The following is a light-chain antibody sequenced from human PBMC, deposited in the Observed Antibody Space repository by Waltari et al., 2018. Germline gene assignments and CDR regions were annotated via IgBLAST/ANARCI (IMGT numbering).Light chain of an antibody. CDR2: DAS. CDR3: QQRTNWLT. J-gene: IGKJ4*01. V-gene: IGKV3-11*02. Sequence: EVVLTQSPATLSLSPGERATLSCRASQSVVRFLAWYQHKPGQAPRRLIYDASTGAAGVPARFSGSGSGREFTLTINTLEPDDFAVYYCQQRTNWLTFGGGTKVEIK. CDR1: QSVVRF.